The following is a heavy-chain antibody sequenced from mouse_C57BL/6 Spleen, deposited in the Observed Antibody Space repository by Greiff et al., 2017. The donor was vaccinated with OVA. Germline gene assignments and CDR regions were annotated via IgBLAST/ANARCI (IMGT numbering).Heavy chain of an antibody. D-gene: IGHD2-2*01. CDR2: INPGSGGT. Sequence: QVQLQQSGAELVRPGTSVKVSCKASGYAFTNYLIEWVKQRPGQGLEWIGVINPGSGGTNYNEKVKGKATLTADKSSSTAYMQLSSLTSEDSAVYFCARKGYYGYDNYAMDYWGQGTSVTVSS. CDR1: GYAFTNYL. CDR3: ARKGYYGYDNYAMDY. J-gene: IGHJ4*01. V-gene: IGHV1-54*01.